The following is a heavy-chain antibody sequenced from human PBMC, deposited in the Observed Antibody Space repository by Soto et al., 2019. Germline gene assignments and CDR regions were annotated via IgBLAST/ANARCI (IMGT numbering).Heavy chain of an antibody. V-gene: IGHV4-31*11. CDR1: GGSISSGGYY. CDR3: ARGRGYSYGSFDY. D-gene: IGHD5-18*01. Sequence: SETLSLTCAVYGGSISSGGYYWSWIRQHPGKGLEWIGYIYYSGNTYYNPSLKSRVTISVDMSKNRFSLNLSSVTAADTAVYYCARGRGYSYGSFDYWGQGTLVTVSS. CDR2: IYYSGNT. J-gene: IGHJ4*02.